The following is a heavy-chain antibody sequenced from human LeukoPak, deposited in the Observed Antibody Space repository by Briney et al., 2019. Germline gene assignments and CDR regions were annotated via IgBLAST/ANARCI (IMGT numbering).Heavy chain of an antibody. V-gene: IGHV1-69*04. CDR3: ARDKKGSTSCYGPGRGKCYYGMDV. D-gene: IGHD2-2*01. Sequence: ASVKVSCKASGYTFTSYAMHWVRQAPGQALEWMGRIIPIFVIANYAQKFQGRVTITADKSTSTAYMELSSLRSEDTAVYYCARDKKGSTSCYGPGRGKCYYGMDVWGQGTTVTVSS. J-gene: IGHJ6*02. CDR1: GYTFTSYA. CDR2: IIPIFVIA.